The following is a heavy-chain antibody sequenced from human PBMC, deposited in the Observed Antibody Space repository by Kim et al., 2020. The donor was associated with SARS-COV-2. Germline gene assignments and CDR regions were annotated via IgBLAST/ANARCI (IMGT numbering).Heavy chain of an antibody. CDR3: VKELRSDPSAIDY. V-gene: IGHV3-23*05. Sequence: YYTGSVRGRITISRDNSKRSLTLQMDSLRVDDTAVYFCVKELRSDPSAIDYWGQGTLVSVSS. J-gene: IGHJ4*02. D-gene: IGHD3-3*01.